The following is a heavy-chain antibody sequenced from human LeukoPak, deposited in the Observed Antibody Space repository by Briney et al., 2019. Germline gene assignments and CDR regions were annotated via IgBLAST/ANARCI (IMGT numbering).Heavy chain of an antibody. CDR2: IIPLVGVS. CDR3: ARYAMGGDGDAAFDI. D-gene: IGHD2-8*01. J-gene: IGHJ3*02. V-gene: IGHV1-69*04. Sequence: ASVKVSCKASGDTFNTYAISWVRQVPGQGLEWMGKIIPLVGVSNFAQEFQGRVTITADKSTSTAYMELTSLRSEDTAVYYCARYAMGGDGDAAFDIWGQGTMVSVSS. CDR1: GDTFNTYA.